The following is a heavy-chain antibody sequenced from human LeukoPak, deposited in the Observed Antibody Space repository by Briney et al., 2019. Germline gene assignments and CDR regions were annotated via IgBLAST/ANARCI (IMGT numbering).Heavy chain of an antibody. D-gene: IGHD2-21*01. Sequence: GGSLRLSCAASGFTFSSYSMNWVRQAPGKGLEWVAVQNDASTENFADSVKGRFTISRDNSKNTVFLQMNSLRVEDTAVYYCARELSQIVWGGLDYGGQGTLVSVSS. CDR3: ARELSQIVWGGLDY. CDR1: GFTFSSYS. CDR2: QNDASTE. J-gene: IGHJ4*02. V-gene: IGHV3-33*08.